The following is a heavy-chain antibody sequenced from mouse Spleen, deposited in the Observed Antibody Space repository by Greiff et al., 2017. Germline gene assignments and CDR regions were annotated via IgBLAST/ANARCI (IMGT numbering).Heavy chain of an antibody. J-gene: IGHJ2*01. CDR1: GYTFTDYE. CDR3: TRKLSSNFDY. Sequence: VQLQQSGAELVRPGASVTLSCKASGYTFTDYEMHWVKQTPVHGLEWIGAIDPETGGTAYNQKFKGKAILTADKSSSTAYMELRSLTSEDSAVYYCTRKLSSNFDYWGQGTTLTVSS. CDR2: IDPETGGT. D-gene: IGHD6-1*01. V-gene: IGHV1-15*01.